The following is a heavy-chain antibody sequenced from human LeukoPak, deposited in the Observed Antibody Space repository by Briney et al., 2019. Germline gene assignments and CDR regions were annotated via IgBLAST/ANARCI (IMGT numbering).Heavy chain of an antibody. CDR3: ARGTELLWFGELRTMYYFDY. J-gene: IGHJ4*02. CDR1: GFTFSSYG. D-gene: IGHD3-10*01. Sequence: PGGSLRLSCAASGFTFSSYGMHWVRQAPGKGLEWVAVIWYDGSNKYCADSVKGRFTISRDNSKNTLYLQMNSLRAEDTAVYYCARGTELLWFGELRTMYYFDYWGQGTLVTVSS. CDR2: IWYDGSNK. V-gene: IGHV3-33*01.